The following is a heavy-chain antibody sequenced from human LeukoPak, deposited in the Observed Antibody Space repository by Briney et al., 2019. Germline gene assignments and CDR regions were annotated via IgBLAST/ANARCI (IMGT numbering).Heavy chain of an antibody. CDR3: ARGNLGVARRRWFDP. Sequence: SVKVSCKASGGTFSSYAISWVRQAPGQGLEWMGGIIPIFGTANYAQKFQGRVTITADESTSTAYMELSSLRSDDTAVYYCARGNLGVARRRWFDPWGQGTLVTVSS. CDR1: GGTFSSYA. CDR2: IIPIFGTA. J-gene: IGHJ5*02. D-gene: IGHD3-3*02. V-gene: IGHV1-69*13.